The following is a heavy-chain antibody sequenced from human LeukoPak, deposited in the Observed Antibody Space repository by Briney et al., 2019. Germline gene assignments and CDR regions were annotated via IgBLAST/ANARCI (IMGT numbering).Heavy chain of an antibody. CDR1: GGSIGTYY. V-gene: IGHV4-59*08. D-gene: IGHD3-16*02. CDR3: ARQIGGDIEDMDV. Sequence: PSETLSLTCTVSGGSIGTYYWSWVRQSPGKGLEWIGYIYVTGNRYNPYLQSRVTISVDTSRNKFFLKMSSVTAADTAVYYCARQIGGDIEDMDVWGKGTKVTVSS. CDR2: IYVTGN. J-gene: IGHJ6*03.